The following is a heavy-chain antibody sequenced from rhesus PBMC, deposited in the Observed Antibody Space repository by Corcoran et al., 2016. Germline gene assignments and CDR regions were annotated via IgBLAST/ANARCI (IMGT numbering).Heavy chain of an antibody. CDR3: ARGDSHSSGLDS. D-gene: IGHD4-23*01. V-gene: IGHV4-160*01. J-gene: IGHJ6*01. CDR1: GGSISSNY. Sequence: QVQLQQWGEGLVKPSETLSLTCAVYGGSISSNYWSWIRQPPVKGLEWFGRICSGGSTNYNPSLKGRVPISIDTSKTQFSLTLCSVTAAYTAVFYCARGDSHSSGLDSWGQGVVVTDSS. CDR2: ICSGGST.